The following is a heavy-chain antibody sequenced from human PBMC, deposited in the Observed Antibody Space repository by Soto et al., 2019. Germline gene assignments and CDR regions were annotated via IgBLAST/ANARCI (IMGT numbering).Heavy chain of an antibody. CDR1: GFTFSSYA. V-gene: IGHV3-23*01. J-gene: IGHJ6*03. CDR2: ISGSGGST. CDR3: AKTPLRSPSYYMDV. Sequence: EVQLLESGGGLVQPGGSLRLSCAASGFTFSSYAMSWVRQAPGKGLEWVSAISGSGGSTYYADSVKGRFTISRDNSKSTLYLQMNSLRAEDTAVYYCAKTPLRSPSYYMDVWGKGTTVTVSS.